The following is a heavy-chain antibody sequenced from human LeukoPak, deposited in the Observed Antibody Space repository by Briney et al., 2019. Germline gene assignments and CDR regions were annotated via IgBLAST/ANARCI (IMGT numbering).Heavy chain of an antibody. CDR1: GGTFSNYA. J-gene: IGHJ3*02. D-gene: IGHD2-8*01. Sequence: ASVKVSCKASGGTFSNYAISWVRQAPGQGLEWMGGIIPIFGTANYAQKFQGRVTITTDESTSTAYMELSSLRSEDTAVYYCAANKYCTNGVCYFNAFDIWGQGTMVTVSS. CDR3: AANKYCTNGVCYFNAFDI. CDR2: IIPIFGTA. V-gene: IGHV1-69*05.